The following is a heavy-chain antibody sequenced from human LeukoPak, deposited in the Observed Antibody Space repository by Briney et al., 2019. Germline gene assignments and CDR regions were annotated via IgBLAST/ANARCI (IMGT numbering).Heavy chain of an antibody. CDR1: GFTFDDYA. D-gene: IGHD3-3*01. CDR2: ISWDGGST. V-gene: IGHV3-43D*04. J-gene: IGHJ4*02. Sequence: GGSLRLSCAASGFTFDDYAMHWVRQAPGKGLEWVSLISWDGGSTYYADSVKGRFTISRDNSKNSLYLQMNSLRAEDTALYYCASSQGYDFWSGYLLDYWGQGTLVTVSS. CDR3: ASSQGYDFWSGYLLDY.